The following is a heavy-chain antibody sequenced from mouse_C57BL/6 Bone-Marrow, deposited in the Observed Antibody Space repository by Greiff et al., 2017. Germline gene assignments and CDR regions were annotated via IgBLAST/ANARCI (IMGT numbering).Heavy chain of an antibody. D-gene: IGHD4-1*01. CDR1: GYTFTSYW. CDR2: IHPSDSDT. CDR3: AIDRWDDAMDY. V-gene: IGHV1-74*01. Sequence: QVQLKQPGAELVKPGASVKVSCKASGYTFTSYWMHWVKQRPGQGLEWIGRIHPSDSDTNYNQKFKGKATLTVDKSSSTAYMQLSSLTSEDSAVYYCAIDRWDDAMDYWGQGTSVTVSS. J-gene: IGHJ4*01.